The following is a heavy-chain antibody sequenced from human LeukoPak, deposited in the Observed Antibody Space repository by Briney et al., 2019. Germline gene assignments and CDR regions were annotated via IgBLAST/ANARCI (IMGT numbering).Heavy chain of an antibody. CDR1: GYTFTDYY. Sequence: GASVKVSCKASGYTFTDYYMHWVRQAPGQGLEWMGWIHPDSGGTNSAQKFQGRVTMTRDTSISTAYMELSRLTSDDTAVYYCARSPRGYCSGGSCFDYWGQGTLVTVSS. V-gene: IGHV1-2*02. CDR3: ARSPRGYCSGGSCFDY. J-gene: IGHJ4*02. D-gene: IGHD2-15*01. CDR2: IHPDSGGT.